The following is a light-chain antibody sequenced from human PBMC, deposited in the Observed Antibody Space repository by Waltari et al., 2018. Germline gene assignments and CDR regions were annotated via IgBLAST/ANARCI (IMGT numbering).Light chain of an antibody. V-gene: IGKV2-28*01. Sequence: DIVMTQSPLSLPVTPGEPASISCRSSQSLLHSNGYNYLDWYLQKPGQSPQLLIYLGSNRASGVPDRFSGSGSGTDFTLKISRVEAEDVGVYYCMQAPGFTFGPGTKVDIK. CDR3: MQAPGFT. CDR2: LGS. J-gene: IGKJ3*01. CDR1: QSLLHSNGYNY.